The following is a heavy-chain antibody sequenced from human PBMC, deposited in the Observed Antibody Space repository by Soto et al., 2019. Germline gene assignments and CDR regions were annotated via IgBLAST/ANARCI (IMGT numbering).Heavy chain of an antibody. D-gene: IGHD3-10*01. V-gene: IGHV1-18*01. CDR1: GYTFTSYG. CDR2: ISAYNGNT. Sequence: QVQLVQSGAEVKKPGASVKVSCKASGYTFTSYGIRWVRQAPGPGVEWMGWISAYNGNTNYPQKLQGRVTMTPDTTTRTADMDLRSLRADDTAVYYCARGNGASDYWGQGTLVTVSS. CDR3: ARGNGASDY. J-gene: IGHJ4*02.